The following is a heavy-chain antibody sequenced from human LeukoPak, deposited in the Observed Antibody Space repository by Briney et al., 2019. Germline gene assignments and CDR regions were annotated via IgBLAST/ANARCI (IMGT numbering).Heavy chain of an antibody. J-gene: IGHJ6*03. CDR2: INPSGGSP. CDR3: ARGYCSSTSCYRKGYYMDV. D-gene: IGHD2-2*01. Sequence: ASVKVSCKASGYTFTSYYMHWVRQAPGQGLEWMGIINPSGGSPSYAQKFQGRVTMTRDTSTSTVYMELRSLRSDDTAVYYCARGYCSSTSCYRKGYYMDVWGKGTTVTVSS. CDR1: GYTFTSYY. V-gene: IGHV1-46*01.